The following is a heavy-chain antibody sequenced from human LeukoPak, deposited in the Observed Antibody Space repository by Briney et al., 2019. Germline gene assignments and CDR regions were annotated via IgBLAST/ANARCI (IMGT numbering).Heavy chain of an antibody. J-gene: IGHJ5*02. D-gene: IGHD2-15*01. CDR2: IYHSGST. Sequence: SETLSLTCAVSGGSISSGGYSWSWIRQPPGKGLEWIGYIYHSGSTYYNPSLKSRVTISVDRSKNQFSLKLSSVTAADTAVYYCAREVYCSGGSCERGWFDPWGQGTLVTVSS. V-gene: IGHV4-30-2*01. CDR3: AREVYCSGGSCERGWFDP. CDR1: GGSISSGGYS.